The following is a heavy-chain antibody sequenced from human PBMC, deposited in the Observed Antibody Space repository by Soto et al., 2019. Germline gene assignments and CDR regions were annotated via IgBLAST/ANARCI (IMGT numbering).Heavy chain of an antibody. J-gene: IGHJ6*02. CDR3: TRREYYYDSSGYPMSHGMDV. Sequence: GGSLGRSCAASGFTFSCSAMHWVRQASGKGLEWVGRIRSKANSYATAYAASVKGRFTISRDDSKNTAYLQMNSLKTEDTAVYYCTRREYYYDSSGYPMSHGMDVWGQGTTVTVSS. V-gene: IGHV3-73*01. CDR1: GFTFSCSA. CDR2: IRSKANSYAT. D-gene: IGHD3-22*01.